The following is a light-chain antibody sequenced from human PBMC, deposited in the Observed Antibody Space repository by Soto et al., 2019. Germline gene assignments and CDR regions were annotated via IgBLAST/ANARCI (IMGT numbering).Light chain of an antibody. J-gene: IGLJ2*01. CDR2: EVS. CDR1: SSDVGGYKY. V-gene: IGLV2-14*01. CDR3: CSFALRSTLI. Sequence: QSVLTQPASVSGSPGQSITISCTGTSSDVGGYKYVSWYQQHPDKAPKLIIFEVSNRPSGISSRFSGSKSGNTASLTISGLQAEDEADYYCCSFALRSTLIFGGGTKLTVL.